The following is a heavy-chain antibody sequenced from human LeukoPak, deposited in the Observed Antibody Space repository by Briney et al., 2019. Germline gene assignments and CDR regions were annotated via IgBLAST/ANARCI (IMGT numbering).Heavy chain of an antibody. V-gene: IGHV5-51*01. CDR1: GYSFISYW. Sequence: GESLKISCKGSGYSFISYWIGWVRQMPGKGLEWMGIIYPGDSDTRYSPSFQGQVTISADKSISTAYLQRSSLKASDTAMYYCARHHGATVVTPGYDYWGQGTLVTVPS. CDR3: ARHHGATVVTPGYDY. D-gene: IGHD4-23*01. J-gene: IGHJ4*02. CDR2: IYPGDSDT.